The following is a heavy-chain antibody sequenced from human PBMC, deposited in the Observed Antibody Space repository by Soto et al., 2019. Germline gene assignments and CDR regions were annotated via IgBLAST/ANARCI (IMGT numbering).Heavy chain of an antibody. J-gene: IGHJ3*02. D-gene: IGHD1-1*01. V-gene: IGHV3-53*01. CDR2: LYDVAGT. CDR1: GLTVRGKKY. Sequence: DVQLVASGGGSIQPGGSLRLSCAALGLTVRGKKYITWVRQAPGKGLEWVSALYDVAGTYYADSAKGRLTISREHSNNIIYLQMNSLGPYATALYYWASWLEREHADEIWVLGTMVTGSS. CDR3: ASWLEREHADEI.